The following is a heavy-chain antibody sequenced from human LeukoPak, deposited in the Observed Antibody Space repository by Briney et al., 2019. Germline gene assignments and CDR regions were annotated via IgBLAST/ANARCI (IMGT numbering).Heavy chain of an antibody. D-gene: IGHD6-25*01. Sequence: GGSLRLSCAASALTFSRFAIHWVRQAPGKGLEWVAVILYDGSKKYYADSVKGRFTVSRDNSKNPVFLQMTGLRPDDTAMYYCARVSSGWDYNFDYWGQGTPVTVSS. CDR3: ARVSSGWDYNFDY. V-gene: IGHV3-30*04. CDR2: ILYDGSKK. CDR1: ALTFSRFA. J-gene: IGHJ4*02.